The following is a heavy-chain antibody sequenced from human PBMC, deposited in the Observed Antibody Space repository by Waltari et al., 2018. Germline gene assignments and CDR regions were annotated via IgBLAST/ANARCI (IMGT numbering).Heavy chain of an antibody. CDR1: GFTFSSYG. Sequence: QVQLVESGGGVVQPGRSLRLSCAASGFTFSSYGMHWVRPATGQGLEWVAVIWYDGSNKYYADSVKGRFTISRDNSKNTLYLQMNSLRAEDTAVYYCARLSQMLAGPQNNWFDPWGQGTLVTVSS. J-gene: IGHJ5*02. CDR2: IWYDGSNK. D-gene: IGHD2-8*01. V-gene: IGHV3-33*01. CDR3: ARLSQMLAGPQNNWFDP.